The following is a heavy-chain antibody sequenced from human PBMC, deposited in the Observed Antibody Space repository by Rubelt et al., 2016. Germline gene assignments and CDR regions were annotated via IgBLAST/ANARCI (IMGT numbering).Heavy chain of an antibody. D-gene: IGHD2-21*02. CDR2: ISSSSSTI. V-gene: IGHV3-48*04. CDR1: GFTFSSYS. Sequence: EVQLVESGGGLVQPGGSLRLSCAASGFTFSSYSMNWVRQAPGKGLEWVSYISSSSSTIYYADSVKGRFTISRDNAKNSLYLQMNSLRAEDTAVYYCAGDPLNGGGDCYRTWYFDLWGRGTLVTVSS. J-gene: IGHJ2*01. CDR3: AGDPLNGGGDCYRTWYFDL.